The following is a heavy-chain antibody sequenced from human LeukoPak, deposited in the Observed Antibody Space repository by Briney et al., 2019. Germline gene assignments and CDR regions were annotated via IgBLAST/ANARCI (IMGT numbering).Heavy chain of an antibody. CDR2: INPNSGGT. V-gene: IGHV1-2*06. CDR3: ASPMGEYSSSSVDY. CDR1: GYSFTNYY. D-gene: IGHD6-6*01. J-gene: IGHJ4*02. Sequence: EASVKVSCKASGYSFTNYYMHWVRQAPGQGLKWMGRINPNSGGTNYAQKFQGRVTMTRDTSISTAYMELSRLRSDDTAVYYCASPMGEYSSSSVDYWGQGTLVTVSS.